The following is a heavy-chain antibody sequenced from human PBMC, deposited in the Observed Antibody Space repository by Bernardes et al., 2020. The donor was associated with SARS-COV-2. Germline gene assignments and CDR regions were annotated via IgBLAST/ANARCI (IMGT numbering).Heavy chain of an antibody. CDR1: GFTFSSYA. D-gene: IGHD2-2*02. Sequence: GGSLRLSCAASGFTFSSYAMSWVRQAPGKGLEWVLAISGSGGSTYYADSVKGRFTISRDNSKNTLYLQMNSLRAEDTAGYYWAKGEVVVVPAAIVMEEYYYSSMDVWGQWSTVTFSS. V-gene: IGHV3-23*01. CDR3: AKGEVVVVPAAIVMEEYYYSSMDV. J-gene: IGHJ6*02. CDR2: ISGSGGST.